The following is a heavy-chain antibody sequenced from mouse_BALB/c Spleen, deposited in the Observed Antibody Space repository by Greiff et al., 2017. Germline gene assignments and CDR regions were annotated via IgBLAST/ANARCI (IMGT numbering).Heavy chain of an antibody. J-gene: IGHJ4*01. CDR3: ARGEDYYYGSSSSYAMDY. D-gene: IGHD1-1*01. V-gene: IGHV2-6-7*01. Sequence: QVQLKESGPGLVAPSQSLSITCTVSGFSLTGYGVNWVRQPPGKGLEWLGMIWGDGSTDYNSALKSRLSISKDNSKSQVFLKMNSLQTDDTARYYCARGEDYYYGSSSSYAMDYWGQGTSVTVSS. CDR1: GFSLTGYG. CDR2: IWGDGST.